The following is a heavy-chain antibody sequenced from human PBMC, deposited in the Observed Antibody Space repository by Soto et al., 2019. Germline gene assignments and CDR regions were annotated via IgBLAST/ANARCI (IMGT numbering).Heavy chain of an antibody. J-gene: IGHJ6*02. CDR2: IQHNGDTI. CDR3: VRVGWGFSYGNGLDG. D-gene: IGHD5-18*01. V-gene: IGHV3-30-3*01. Sequence: QVQLVESGGGVVQPGGTLRLSCEASGFGFSAYSMHWVRQAPGKGLEWVAVIQHNGDTIHYADSVRGRFTNSRDNYKNILYLQMNGLTPEDTALYFCVRVGWGFSYGNGLDGCGQGTTVTVSS. CDR1: GFGFSAYS.